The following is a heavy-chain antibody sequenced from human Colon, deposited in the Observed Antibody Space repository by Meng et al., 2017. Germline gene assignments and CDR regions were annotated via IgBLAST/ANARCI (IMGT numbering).Heavy chain of an antibody. J-gene: IGHJ5*02. CDR1: GDYIGTGAYY. V-gene: IGHV4-39*01. CDR2: IGHSGFT. D-gene: IGHD3-22*01. CDR3: VRSSAWVRTGFDP. Sequence: QPQLPASGPGLVKPSEALSLTCGVSGDYIGTGAYYWGWIRQAPGKGLEWIGSIGHSGFTYYTPSVRSRVTVSIDTSKNQFSLKLTSVTAADTAVYFCVRSSAWVRTGFDPWGQGTLVTVSS.